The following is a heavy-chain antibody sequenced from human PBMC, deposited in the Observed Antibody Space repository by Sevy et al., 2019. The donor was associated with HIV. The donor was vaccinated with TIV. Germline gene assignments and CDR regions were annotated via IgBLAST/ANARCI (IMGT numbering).Heavy chain of an antibody. CDR1: GFIFGDYA. J-gene: IGHJ4*02. CDR3: SRDQVAGRGGY. D-gene: IGHD6-19*01. V-gene: IGHV3-49*03. Sequence: GGSLRLSCTASGFIFGDYAINWFRQAPGKWLEWVSFIRSKAYGGTTEYAASVKGRFTISRDDSKSIAYLQMNSLKTEDTAVYYCSRDQVAGRGGYWGQGTLVTVSS. CDR2: IRSKAYGGTT.